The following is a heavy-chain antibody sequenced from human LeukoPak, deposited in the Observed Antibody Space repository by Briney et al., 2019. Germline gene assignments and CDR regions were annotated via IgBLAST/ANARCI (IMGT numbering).Heavy chain of an antibody. J-gene: IGHJ6*02. V-gene: IGHV1-3*01. Sequence: ASVTVSCKASGYTFTSYYMHWVRQAPGQRLEWMGWINAGNGNTKYSQKFQGRVTITRDTSASTAYMELSSLRSEDTAVYYCAREISDFWSGYSGGYYYYYGMDVWGQGTTVTVSS. CDR3: AREISDFWSGYSGGYYYYYGMDV. D-gene: IGHD3-3*01. CDR2: INAGNGNT. CDR1: GYTFTSYY.